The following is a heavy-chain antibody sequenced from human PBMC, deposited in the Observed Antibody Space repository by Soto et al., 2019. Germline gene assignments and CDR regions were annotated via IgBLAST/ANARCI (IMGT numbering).Heavy chain of an antibody. J-gene: IGHJ6*02. D-gene: IGHD3-10*01. CDR3: ARGGEPLGYYGLDV. CDR2: MYYTGVT. CDR1: GYSITSDYY. Sequence: PSETLSLTCAVSGYSITSDYYWGWIRQPPGKGLEWIGYMYYTGVTNYNPSLKSRVSMSVDTSKNQFSLKLTSLTAADTAVYYCARGGEPLGYYGLDVWGQGTTVTVSS. V-gene: IGHV4-28*03.